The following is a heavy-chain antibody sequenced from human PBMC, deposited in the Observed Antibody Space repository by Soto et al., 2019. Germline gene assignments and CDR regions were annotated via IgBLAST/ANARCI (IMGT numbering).Heavy chain of an antibody. CDR3: ARDLIAVKEGSYYYYGMDV. D-gene: IGHD6-19*01. Sequence: GASVKVSCKASGYTFTSYAMHWVRQAPGQRLEWMGWINAGNGNTKYSQKFQGRVTITRDTSASTAYMELSSLRSEDTAVYYCARDLIAVKEGSYYYYGMDVWGQGTTVTVSS. CDR1: GYTFTSYA. CDR2: INAGNGNT. V-gene: IGHV1-3*01. J-gene: IGHJ6*02.